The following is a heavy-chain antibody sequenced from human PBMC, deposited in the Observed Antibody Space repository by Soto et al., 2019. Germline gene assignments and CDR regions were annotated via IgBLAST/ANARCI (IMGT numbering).Heavy chain of an antibody. D-gene: IGHD6-13*01. J-gene: IGHJ4*02. CDR2: ISGSGGST. CDR1: GFTFDSYG. V-gene: IGHV3-23*01. Sequence: VQLLESGGGLVQPGGSLRLSCAASGFTFDSYGMSWVRQAPGKGLEWVSSISGSGGSTYYADSVKGRFTISRDNSKNTLYLQMNCLSAEDTAVYFCAKVLTAGGLDYWGQGTLVTVSS. CDR3: AKVLTAGGLDY.